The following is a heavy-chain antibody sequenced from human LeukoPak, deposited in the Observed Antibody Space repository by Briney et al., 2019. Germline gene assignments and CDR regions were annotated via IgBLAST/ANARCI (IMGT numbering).Heavy chain of an antibody. CDR1: GFIFSGSW. D-gene: IGHD1-26*01. CDR3: ARLDSGSYYTAIDY. J-gene: IGHJ4*02. Sequence: GGSLRLSCTASGFIFSGSWMAWIRQAPGKGLEWVSSISSSSSYIYYADSVKGRFTISRDNAKNSLYLQMNSLRAEDTAVYYCARLDSGSYYTAIDYWGQGTPVTVSS. V-gene: IGHV3-21*01. CDR2: ISSSSSYI.